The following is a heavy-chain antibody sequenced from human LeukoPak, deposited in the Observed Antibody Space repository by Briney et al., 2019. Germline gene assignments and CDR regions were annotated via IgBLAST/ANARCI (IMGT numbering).Heavy chain of an antibody. Sequence: KPSETLSLTCTVSGGSIGSYYWSWIRQPPGKGLEWIGYIYYSGSTNYNPSLKSRVTISVDTSKNQFSLKLSSVTAADTAVYYCARVVVGATYNWFDPWGQGTLVTVSS. J-gene: IGHJ5*02. CDR2: IYYSGST. V-gene: IGHV4-59*01. CDR3: ARVVVGATYNWFDP. CDR1: GGSIGSYY. D-gene: IGHD1-26*01.